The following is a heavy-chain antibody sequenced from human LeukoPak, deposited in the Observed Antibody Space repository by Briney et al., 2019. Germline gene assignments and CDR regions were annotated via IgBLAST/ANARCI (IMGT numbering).Heavy chain of an antibody. J-gene: IGHJ4*02. CDR1: GFTFRSYA. D-gene: IGHD6-19*01. CDR2: ISGSGGST. V-gene: IGHV3-23*01. CDR3: AKDRRRGSSGWYYFDY. Sequence: PGGSLRLSCAASGFTFRSYAMSWVRQAPGKGLEWVSAISGSGGSTYYADSVKGRFTISRDNSKNTLYLQMNSLRAEDTAVYYCAKDRRRGSSGWYYFDYWGQGTLVTVSS.